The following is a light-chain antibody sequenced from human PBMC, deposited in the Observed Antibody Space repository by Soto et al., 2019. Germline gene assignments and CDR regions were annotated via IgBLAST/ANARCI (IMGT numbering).Light chain of an antibody. J-gene: IGLJ1*01. Sequence: QSALTQPASVSDSPGQSITISCTGTSSDVGGSNFVSWYQQHPGKPPKLIIYDVANRPSGVSNRFSGSKSGSTASLIISRLQTEDEADYYCVSYTSSTTYVFGTGTQGILL. CDR1: SSDVGGSNF. CDR3: VSYTSSTTYV. CDR2: DVA. V-gene: IGLV2-14*03.